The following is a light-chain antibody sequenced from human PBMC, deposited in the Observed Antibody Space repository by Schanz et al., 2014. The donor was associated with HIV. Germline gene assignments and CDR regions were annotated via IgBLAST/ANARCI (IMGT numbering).Light chain of an antibody. CDR3: QQYLRTPLYT. J-gene: IGKJ2*01. CDR1: QSVLSSSNNKNC. Sequence: DIVMTQSPDSLAVSLGERATINCKSSQSVLSSSNNKNCLAWYQQKPGQPPKLLIYWTSTRASGVPDRFSGSESGTDFTLTISSLQAEDVAIYYCQQYLRTPLYTFGQGTKLELK. V-gene: IGKV4-1*01. CDR2: WTS.